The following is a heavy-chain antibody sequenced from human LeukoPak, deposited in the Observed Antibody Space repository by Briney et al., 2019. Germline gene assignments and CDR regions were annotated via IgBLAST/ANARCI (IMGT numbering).Heavy chain of an antibody. J-gene: IGHJ3*02. Sequence: GGSLRLSCAASGFTFSSYSMNWVRQAPGKGLEWVSSISSSSYIYYADSVKGRFTISRDNAKNTLYLQMNSLRAEDTAVYYCARAADWAFDIWGQGTMVTVSS. D-gene: IGHD2-21*01. CDR1: GFTFSSYS. CDR3: ARAADWAFDI. CDR2: ISSSSYI. V-gene: IGHV3-21*01.